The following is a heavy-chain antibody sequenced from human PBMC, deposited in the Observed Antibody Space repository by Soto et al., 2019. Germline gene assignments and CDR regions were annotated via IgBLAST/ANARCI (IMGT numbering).Heavy chain of an antibody. CDR1: GGSISSYY. CDR2: IYTSGST. V-gene: IGHV4-4*07. CDR3: ARSTDYGDDY. Sequence: AETLSLTCAVSGGSISSYYWSWIRQPAGKGLEWIGRIYTSGSTNYTPSLKTRDAMSVDTSKNQFSLKLSSVTAADTAVSYCARSTDYGDDYWGQGPLVTVS. D-gene: IGHD4-17*01. J-gene: IGHJ4*02.